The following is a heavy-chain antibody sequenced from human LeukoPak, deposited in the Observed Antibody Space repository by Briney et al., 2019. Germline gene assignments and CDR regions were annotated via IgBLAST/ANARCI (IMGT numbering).Heavy chain of an antibody. J-gene: IGHJ4*02. CDR1: GFTFSSYA. V-gene: IGHV3-30-3*01. CDR3: ARAGFRYCSGGSCYVPHY. CDR2: ISYDGSNK. Sequence: PGGSLRLSCAASGFTFSSYAMHWVRQAPGKGLEWVAVISYDGSNKYYADSVKGRITISRDNSKNTRYLQMNSLRAEDTAVYYCARAGFRYCSGGSCYVPHYWGQGTLVTVSS. D-gene: IGHD2-15*01.